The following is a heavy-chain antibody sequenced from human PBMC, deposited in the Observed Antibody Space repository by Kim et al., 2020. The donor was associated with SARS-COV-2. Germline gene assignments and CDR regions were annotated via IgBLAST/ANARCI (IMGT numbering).Heavy chain of an antibody. Sequence: KYYVDSVKGPFTISRDNAKNSLYLQMNSLRAEDTAVYYCAGGLFRYYGMDVWGQGTTVTVSS. CDR2: K. V-gene: IGHV3-7*04. J-gene: IGHJ6*02. CDR3: AGGLFRYYGMDV.